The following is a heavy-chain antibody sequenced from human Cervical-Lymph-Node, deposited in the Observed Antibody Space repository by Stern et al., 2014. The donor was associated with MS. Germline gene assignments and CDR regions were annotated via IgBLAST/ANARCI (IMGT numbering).Heavy chain of an antibody. CDR1: GGALSSYS. J-gene: IGHJ4*02. Sequence: MQLVQSGAEVKKPGSSVKVSCTAYGGALSSYSISWVRQAPGQGLEWMGRIIPILGVKNYPPKFRDRVTVAADKSTNTVYMDLTSLTSEDTGVYYCATTPPSRRSWNDVKWLDSWDQGTLITVSS. V-gene: IGHV1-69*09. CDR2: IIPILGVK. D-gene: IGHD1-1*01. CDR3: ATTPPSRRSWNDVKWLDS.